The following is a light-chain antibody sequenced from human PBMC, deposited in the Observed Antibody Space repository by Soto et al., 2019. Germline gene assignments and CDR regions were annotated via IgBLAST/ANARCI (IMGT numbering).Light chain of an antibody. CDR2: AAF. J-gene: IGKJ1*01. CDR3: LQYYNFSWT. V-gene: IGKV1-6*01. Sequence: AIQVTQTPSSLSASVGDRVTITCRAGQDIRNDLAWYQQKPGQAPNLLIFAAFNLQSGVPSRFSGGGSGTHFTLTISSLQPDDFASYFCLQYYNFSWTFGQGAKVDIK. CDR1: QDIRND.